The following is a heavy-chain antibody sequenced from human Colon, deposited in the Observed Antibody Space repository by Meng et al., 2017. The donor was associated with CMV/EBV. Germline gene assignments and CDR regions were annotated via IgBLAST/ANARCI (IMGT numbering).Heavy chain of an antibody. CDR3: VKDQCRG. J-gene: IGHJ4*02. V-gene: IGHV3-30*02. D-gene: IGHD3-10*01. CDR2: VLSDGSRK. CDR1: GFTFSAYG. Sequence: QVRRVASGGGVVQPGGYLRLSCAASGFTFSAYGMHWLRQAPGKGLEWVAFVLSDGSRKYYGESVKGRFSISSDNSKNTLYLQMNSLRADDTAVYYCVKDQCRGWGQGTLVTVSS.